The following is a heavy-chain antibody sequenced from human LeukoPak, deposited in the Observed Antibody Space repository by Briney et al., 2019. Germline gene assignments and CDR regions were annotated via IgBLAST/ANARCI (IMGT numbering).Heavy chain of an antibody. J-gene: IGHJ4*02. CDR3: ARSNYYDSSGEFDY. CDR2: INPSGGST. Sequence: GASVKVSCKASGGTFSSYAISWVRQAPGQGLEWMGIINPSGGSTSYAQKFQGRVTMTRDMSTSTVYMELSSLRSEDTAVYYCARSNYYDSSGEFDYWGQGTLVTVSS. D-gene: IGHD3-22*01. V-gene: IGHV1-46*01. CDR1: GGTFSSYA.